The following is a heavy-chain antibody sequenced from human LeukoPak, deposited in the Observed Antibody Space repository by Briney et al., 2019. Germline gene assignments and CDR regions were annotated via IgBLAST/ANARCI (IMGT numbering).Heavy chain of an antibody. J-gene: IGHJ4*02. CDR2: ISSSSGTI. CDR1: GFTFSSYS. Sequence: PGGSLRLSCAASGFTFSSYSMNWVRQAPGKGLEWVSYISSSSGTIYYADSVKGRFTISRDNAKNSLYLQMNSLRDEDTAVYYCASESTDYFDYWGQGTLVTVSS. V-gene: IGHV3-48*02. CDR3: ASESTDYFDY. D-gene: IGHD5/OR15-5a*01.